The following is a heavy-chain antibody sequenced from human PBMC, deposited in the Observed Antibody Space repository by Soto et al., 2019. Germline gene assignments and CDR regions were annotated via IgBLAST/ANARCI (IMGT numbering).Heavy chain of an antibody. Sequence: SETLSLTCAVSGGSISSGGYSWSWIRQPPGKGLEWIGYIYYSGTTNYSPSLKSRVTISVDTSKNQFSLKLSSVTAADSAIYYCARQSGGYYYYGVDVWGQGTTVTV. J-gene: IGHJ6*02. CDR2: IYYSGTT. CDR3: ARQSGGYYYYGVDV. CDR1: GGSISSGGYS. D-gene: IGHD1-26*01. V-gene: IGHV4-61*08.